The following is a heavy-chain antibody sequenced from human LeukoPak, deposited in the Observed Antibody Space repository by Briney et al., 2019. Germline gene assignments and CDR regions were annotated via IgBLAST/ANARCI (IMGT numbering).Heavy chain of an antibody. J-gene: IGHJ3*02. CDR3: ARHNDAFDI. CDR2: IYYSGST. V-gene: IGHV4-39*01. CDR1: GGSISSSSYY. Sequence: SETLSLTCTVSGGSISSSSYYWGWIRQPPGKGLEWMGSIYYSGSTYYNPSLKSRVTISVDTSKNQFSLKLSSVTAADTAVYYCARHNDAFDIWGQGTMVTVSS.